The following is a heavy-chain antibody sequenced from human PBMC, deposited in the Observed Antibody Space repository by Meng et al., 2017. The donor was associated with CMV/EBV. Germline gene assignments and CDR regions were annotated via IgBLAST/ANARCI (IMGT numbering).Heavy chain of an antibody. D-gene: IGHD3-10*01. V-gene: IGHV3-21*01. CDR3: ARTMVRGVILYYGMDV. CDR2: ISSSSSYI. J-gene: IGHJ6*02. CDR1: GFTFSSYS. Sequence: GESLKISCAASGFTFSSYSMNWVRQAPGKGLEWVSSISSSSSYIYYADSVKGRFTISRANAKNSLYLQMNSLRAEDTAVYYCARTMVRGVILYYGMDVWGQGTTVTVSS.